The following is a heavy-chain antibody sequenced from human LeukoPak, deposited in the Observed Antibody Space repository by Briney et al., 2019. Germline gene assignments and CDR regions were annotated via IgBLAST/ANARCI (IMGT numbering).Heavy chain of an antibody. D-gene: IGHD6-19*01. J-gene: IGHJ4*02. CDR1: GYTFTGYY. CDR2: INPNSGGT. CDR3: ARDTKQGIAVAGTGDY. Sequence: ASVKVSCKASGYTFTGYYMHWVRQAPGQGLEWMGWINPNSGGTNYAQKFQGRVTMTRDTSISTAYMELSRLRSDDTAVYYCARDTKQGIAVAGTGDYWGQGTLVTVSS. V-gene: IGHV1-2*02.